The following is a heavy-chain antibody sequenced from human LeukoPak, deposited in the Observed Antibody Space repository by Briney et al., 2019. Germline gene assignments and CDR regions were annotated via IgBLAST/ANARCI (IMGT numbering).Heavy chain of an antibody. Sequence: SETLSLTCTVSGYSISSGYYWGWIRQPPGKGLEWIGSIYHSGSTYYNPSLKSRVTISVDTSKNQFSLELSSVTAADTAVYYCARTQKGLGGRRAFDIWGQGTMVTVSS. CDR2: IYHSGST. D-gene: IGHD3-16*01. CDR1: GYSISSGYY. J-gene: IGHJ3*02. V-gene: IGHV4-38-2*02. CDR3: ARTQKGLGGRRAFDI.